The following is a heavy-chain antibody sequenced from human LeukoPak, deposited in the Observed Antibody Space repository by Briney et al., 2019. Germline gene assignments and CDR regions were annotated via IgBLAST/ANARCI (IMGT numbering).Heavy chain of an antibody. CDR1: GYTFIGYY. Sequence: ASVKVSCKASGYTFIGYYMHWVRQAPGQGLEWMGWINPNSGGTNYAQKFQGRVTMTRDTSISTAYMELSRLRSDDTAVYYCARTSLGYQLLYWFDPWGQGTLVTVSS. CDR2: INPNSGGT. CDR3: ARTSLGYQLLYWFDP. V-gene: IGHV1-2*02. J-gene: IGHJ5*02. D-gene: IGHD2-2*01.